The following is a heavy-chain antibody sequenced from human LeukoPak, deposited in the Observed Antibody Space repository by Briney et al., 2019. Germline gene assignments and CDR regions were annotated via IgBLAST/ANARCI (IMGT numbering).Heavy chain of an antibody. CDR1: GGAFSSYA. CDR2: IIPIFGIA. Sequence: ASVKVSCKASGGAFSSYAISWVRQAPGQGLEWMGRIIPIFGIANYAQKFQGRVTITADKSTSTAYMELSSLRSEDTAVYCCARVAIAVAGRGFDYWGQGTLVTVSS. V-gene: IGHV1-69*04. D-gene: IGHD6-19*01. J-gene: IGHJ4*02. CDR3: ARVAIAVAGRGFDY.